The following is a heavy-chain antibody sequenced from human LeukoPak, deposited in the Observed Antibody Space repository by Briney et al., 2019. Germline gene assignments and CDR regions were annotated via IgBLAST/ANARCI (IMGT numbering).Heavy chain of an antibody. CDR1: GHIFSKYA. V-gene: IGHV1-18*01. CDR2: ISVNNGNT. CDR3: ARVYTGTGTDSDAFDI. Sequence: ASVTVSCTASGHIFSKYAITWVRQAPGQGLEWMGWISVNNGNTKYAQKFQGRVTMTTDTSTSTAHMELRSLRSDDTAVYYCARVYTGTGTDSDAFDIWGQGTMVTVSS. D-gene: IGHD6-13*01. J-gene: IGHJ3*02.